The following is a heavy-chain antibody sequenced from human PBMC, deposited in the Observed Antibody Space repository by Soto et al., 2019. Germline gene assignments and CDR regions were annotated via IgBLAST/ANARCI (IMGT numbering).Heavy chain of an antibody. V-gene: IGHV4-59*07. Sequence: PSGTPSLTITASGGTINSYYWGWIRQQPGKGLDWIGYISYSGSTNYNASLKSRVTISVDTSKNQFSLKLGSVTAADTAVYYCARGLNRNAYNLNYFDPWGQGILVTVSS. CDR1: GGTINSYY. J-gene: IGHJ5*02. CDR3: ARGLNRNAYNLNYFDP. CDR2: ISYSGST. D-gene: IGHD3-16*01.